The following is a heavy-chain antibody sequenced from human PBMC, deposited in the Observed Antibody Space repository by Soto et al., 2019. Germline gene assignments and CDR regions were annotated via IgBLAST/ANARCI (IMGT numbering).Heavy chain of an antibody. Sequence: GGSLRLSCAASGFTFSSYAMSWVRQAPGKGLEWVSAISGSGGSTYYADSVKGRFTISRDNSKNTLYLQMNSLRAEDTVVYYCEKAKLDLGIGDYWGQGTLVTVSS. D-gene: IGHD1-1*01. CDR2: ISGSGGST. CDR1: GFTFSSYA. CDR3: EKAKLDLGIGDY. V-gene: IGHV3-23*01. J-gene: IGHJ4*02.